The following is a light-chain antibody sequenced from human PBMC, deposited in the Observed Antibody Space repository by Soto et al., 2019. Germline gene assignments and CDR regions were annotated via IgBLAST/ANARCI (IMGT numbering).Light chain of an antibody. J-gene: IGKJ5*01. V-gene: IGKV1-5*01. CDR2: DAS. Sequence: DIQMTQSPSTLSASVGDRVTITCLSSQSISSWLAWYQQKPGKAPKLLIYDASSLESGVPSRFSGSGSGTEFTLTISSLQPDDFATYYCQQYNSYPLTFGQGTRLEIK. CDR3: QQYNSYPLT. CDR1: QSISSW.